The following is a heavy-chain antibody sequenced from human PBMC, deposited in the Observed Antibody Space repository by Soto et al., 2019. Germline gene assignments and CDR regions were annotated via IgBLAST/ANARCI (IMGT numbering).Heavy chain of an antibody. D-gene: IGHD6-6*01. CDR2: ISYDGSNK. Sequence: PGGSLRLSCAASGFTFSSYGMHWVRQAPGKGLEWVAVISYDGSNKYYADSVKGRFTISRDNSKNTLYLQMNSLRAEDTAVYYRAKTREYSSIYYYYYMDVWGKGTTVTVSS. J-gene: IGHJ6*03. CDR1: GFTFSSYG. V-gene: IGHV3-30*18. CDR3: AKTREYSSIYYYYYMDV.